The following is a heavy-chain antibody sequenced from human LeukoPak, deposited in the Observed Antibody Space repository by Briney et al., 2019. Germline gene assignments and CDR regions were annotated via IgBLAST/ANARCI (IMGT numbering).Heavy chain of an antibody. J-gene: IGHJ4*02. CDR2: ISAYNGNT. CDR1: GYTFTSYG. CDR3: ARSERGELLLTTFDY. Sequence: ASVKVSCKASGYTFTSYGIRWVRQAPGQGLEWMGWISAYNGNTNYAQKLQGRVTMTTDTSTSTAYMELRSLRSDDTAVYYCARSERGELLLTTFDYWGQGTLVTVSS. D-gene: IGHD1-26*01. V-gene: IGHV1-18*01.